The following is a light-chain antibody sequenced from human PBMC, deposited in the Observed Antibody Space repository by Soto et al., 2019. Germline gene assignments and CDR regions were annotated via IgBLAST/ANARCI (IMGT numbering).Light chain of an antibody. Sequence: DIPMTQSPSTLSASVGDRVTITCRASQIISSWLAWYQQKPGKAPKLLIYRASTLESGVPSRFSGSGSGTEFSITISKLQPDDFATYSCQQYNNYGWTFGQGTKVQMK. CDR2: RAS. J-gene: IGKJ1*01. CDR1: QIISSW. CDR3: QQYNNYGWT. V-gene: IGKV1-5*03.